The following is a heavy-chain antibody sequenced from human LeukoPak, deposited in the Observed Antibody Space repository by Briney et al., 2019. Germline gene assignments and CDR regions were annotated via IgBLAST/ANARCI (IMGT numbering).Heavy chain of an antibody. Sequence: GGSLRLSCAASGFTFSNYWMHWVRQAPGRGLVWVSSISVGGGDTFTADSVKGRFTITRENSKNTLYLQMMGLRVEDTAIYYCAKLNLGEMAYFDSWGQGILVTVSS. CDR3: AKLNLGEMAYFDS. CDR2: ISVGGGDT. J-gene: IGHJ4*02. V-gene: IGHV3-23*01. CDR1: GFTFSNYW. D-gene: IGHD2-21*01.